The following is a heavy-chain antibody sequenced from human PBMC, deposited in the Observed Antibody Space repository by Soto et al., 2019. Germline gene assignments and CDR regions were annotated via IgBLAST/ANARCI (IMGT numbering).Heavy chain of an antibody. CDR1: GFTFSGSA. V-gene: IGHV3-73*01. CDR3: VSYGGNQDY. D-gene: IGHD4-17*01. CDR2: IRSKANSYAT. Sequence: GGSLRLSCAASGFTFSGSAMHWVRQASGKGLEWVGRIRSKANSYATAYAASVKGRFTISRDDSKNTAYLQMNSLKTEDTAVYYCVSYGGNQDYWGQGTLVTVSS. J-gene: IGHJ4*02.